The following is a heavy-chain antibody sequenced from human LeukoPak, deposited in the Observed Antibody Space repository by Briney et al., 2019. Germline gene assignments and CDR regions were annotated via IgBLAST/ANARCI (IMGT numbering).Heavy chain of an antibody. CDR2: INPNTGGT. V-gene: IGHV1-2*02. D-gene: IGHD6-6*01. J-gene: IGHJ6*03. CDR3: ARPRYSSASSDYHYYMDV. CDR1: GYTFTAYY. Sequence: ASVKVSCKASGYTFTAYYIHRVRQAPGKGLEWMGWINPNTGGTDHAQNFQGRVTMTRDTSISAAYMELSNLTYDDTAVYYCARPRYSSASSDYHYYMDVWGKGTTVTVSS.